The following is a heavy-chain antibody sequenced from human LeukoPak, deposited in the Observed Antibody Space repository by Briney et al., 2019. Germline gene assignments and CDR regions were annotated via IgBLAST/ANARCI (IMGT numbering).Heavy chain of an antibody. CDR1: GFTFSSYG. Sequence: GRSLRLSCAASGFTFSSYGMHWVRQAPGKGLEWVGNVKQDGSERNYVDSVKGRFTISRDSAKKSLYLQMNSLRAEDTAVYYCARDWGAYYHFFDYWGQGTLVTVSS. CDR2: VKQDGSER. CDR3: ARDWGAYYHFFDY. V-gene: IGHV3-7*01. J-gene: IGHJ4*02. D-gene: IGHD3-22*01.